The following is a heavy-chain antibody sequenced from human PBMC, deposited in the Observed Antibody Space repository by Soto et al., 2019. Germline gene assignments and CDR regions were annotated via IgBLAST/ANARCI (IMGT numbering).Heavy chain of an antibody. D-gene: IGHD6-13*01. CDR2: ISWNGGDI. Sequence: EVHLVESGGGLAQPGRSLRLSCAASGFTFDDYAMHWVRQAPGKGLEWVSGISWNGGDIAYADSVKGRFTISRDNAKNSLYLQMNSLRGEDTALYYCTKVGGVAAAGPAFDYWGQGTLVTVSS. CDR1: GFTFDDYA. CDR3: TKVGGVAAAGPAFDY. V-gene: IGHV3-9*01. J-gene: IGHJ4*02.